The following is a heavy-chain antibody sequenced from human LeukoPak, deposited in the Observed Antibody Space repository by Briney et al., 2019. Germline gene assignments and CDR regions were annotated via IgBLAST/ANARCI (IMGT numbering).Heavy chain of an antibody. CDR3: ARYSSSSLYQYFYMDA. J-gene: IGHJ6*03. Sequence: GGSLRLSCVASGFTFSSYAMSWVRQAPGKGLEWVSGISGSGGGTSYADSVKGRFTISRDKSKNTLYLQMSSLRAEDRAVYYCARYSSSSLYQYFYMDAWGKGTTVTVSS. CDR2: ISGSGGGT. CDR1: GFTFSSYA. D-gene: IGHD6-6*01. V-gene: IGHV3-23*01.